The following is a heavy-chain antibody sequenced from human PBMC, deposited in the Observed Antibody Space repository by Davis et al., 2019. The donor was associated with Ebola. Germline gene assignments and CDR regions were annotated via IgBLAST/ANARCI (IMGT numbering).Heavy chain of an antibody. CDR1: GGSISSYY. Sequence: SETLSLTCTVSGGSISSYYWSWIRQPPGKGLEWIGYIYYSGSTYYNPSLKSRVTISVDTSKNQFSLKLSSVTAADTAVYYCARLLTYYYDSSGYQINSFFDYWGQGTLVTVSS. V-gene: IGHV4-59*04. CDR3: ARLLTYYYDSSGYQINSFFDY. CDR2: IYYSGST. J-gene: IGHJ4*02. D-gene: IGHD3-22*01.